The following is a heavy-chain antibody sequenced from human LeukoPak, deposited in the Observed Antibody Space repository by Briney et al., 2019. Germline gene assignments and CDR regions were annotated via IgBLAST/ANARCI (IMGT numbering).Heavy chain of an antibody. CDR3: AKSVGGIAARPFDY. D-gene: IGHD6-6*01. Sequence: PGGSLRLSCAASGFTFSNYVMSWVRQAPGKGLEWVSDISGSGGKTYYADSVKGRFTISRDNSKNTLYLQMNSLRAEDTAVYYCAKSVGGIAARPFDYWGQGSLVTVSS. CDR1: GFTFSNYV. J-gene: IGHJ4*02. CDR2: ISGSGGKT. V-gene: IGHV3-23*01.